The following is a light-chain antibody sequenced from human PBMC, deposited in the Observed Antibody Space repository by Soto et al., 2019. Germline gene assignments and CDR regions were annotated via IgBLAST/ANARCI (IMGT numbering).Light chain of an antibody. V-gene: IGKV3-20*01. CDR3: QKYGSSPRT. Sequence: NVLTQSPGTLSFSSGGRATPSFRASQSVSSSYLAWYQQKPGQAPRLLIYGASSRATGIPDRFSGSGSGTDFTLTISRLEPEDFAVYYCQKYGSSPRTFGQGDQGGYQ. J-gene: IGKJ1*01. CDR1: QSVSSSY. CDR2: GAS.